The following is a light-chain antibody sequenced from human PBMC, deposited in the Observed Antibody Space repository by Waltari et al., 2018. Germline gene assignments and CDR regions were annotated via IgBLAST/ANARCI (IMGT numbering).Light chain of an antibody. CDR3: QTWGTGIRV. V-gene: IGLV4-69*01. CDR2: LNSSASH. CDR1: GGHSGYA. J-gene: IGLJ3*02. Sequence: QVVLTQSPSATASLGASVKLTYTLRGGHSGYAHNLLQQQPEKGPRYLMNLNSSASHTTGDGIPDRFSGSSSGAERYLTISSLQSEDEADYYCQTWGTGIRVFGGGTRLTVL.